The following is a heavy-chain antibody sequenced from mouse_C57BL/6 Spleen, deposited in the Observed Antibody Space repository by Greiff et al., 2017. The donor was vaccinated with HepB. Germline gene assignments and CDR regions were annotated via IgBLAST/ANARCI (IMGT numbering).Heavy chain of an antibody. CDR2: IYPGSGST. Sequence: QVQLQQPGAELVKPGASVKMSCKASGYTFTSYWITWVKQRPGQGLEWIGDIYPGSGSTNYNEKFKSKATLTVDTSSSTAYMQLSSLTSEDSAVYYWSRNRRLASYAMDYWGQGASVTDSS. J-gene: IGHJ4*01. V-gene: IGHV1-55*01. D-gene: IGHD4-1*01. CDR1: GYTFTSYW. CDR3: SRNRRLASYAMDY.